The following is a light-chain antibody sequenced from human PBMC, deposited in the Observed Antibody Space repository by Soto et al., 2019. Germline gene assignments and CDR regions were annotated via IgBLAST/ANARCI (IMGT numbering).Light chain of an antibody. V-gene: IGKV3-11*01. J-gene: IGKJ1*01. CDR2: DAS. CDR1: QSVSTY. CDR3: QHRSNWPPWT. Sequence: EIVLTQSPATLSLSPGERATLSCRASQSVSTYLAWYQQKPGQAPRLLIFDASNRATGIPARFSGSGSGTDFTLTISSLEPDDLAVYYCQHRSNWPPWTFGQGTKVEIK.